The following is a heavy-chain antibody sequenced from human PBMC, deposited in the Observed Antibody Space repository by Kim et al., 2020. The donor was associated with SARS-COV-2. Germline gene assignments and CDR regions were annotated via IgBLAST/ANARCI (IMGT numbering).Heavy chain of an antibody. Sequence: GGSLRLSCAASGFTFSSYGMHWVRQAPGKGLEWVAVIWYDGSNKYYADSVKGRFTISRDNSKNTLYLQMNSLRAEDTAVYYCARDRCSSTSCYKGRPYYYGMDVWGQGTTVTVSS. V-gene: IGHV3-33*01. J-gene: IGHJ6*02. CDR1: GFTFSSYG. CDR3: ARDRCSSTSCYKGRPYYYGMDV. CDR2: IWYDGSNK. D-gene: IGHD2-2*02.